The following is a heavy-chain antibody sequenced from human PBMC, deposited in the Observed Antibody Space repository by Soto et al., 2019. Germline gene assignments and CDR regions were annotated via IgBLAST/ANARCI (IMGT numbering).Heavy chain of an antibody. Sequence: ASVKVSCKASGYTFTGYYMHWVRQAPGQGLEWMGWINPNSGGTNYAQKFQGWVTMTRDTSISTAYMELSRLRSDDTAVYYCARVTGSSDGWFDPWGQGTLVTVSS. J-gene: IGHJ5*02. CDR2: INPNSGGT. D-gene: IGHD6-6*01. CDR3: ARVTGSSDGWFDP. CDR1: GYTFTGYY. V-gene: IGHV1-2*04.